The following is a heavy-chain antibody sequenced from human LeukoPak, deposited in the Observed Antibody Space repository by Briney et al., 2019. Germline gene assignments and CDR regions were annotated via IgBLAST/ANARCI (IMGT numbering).Heavy chain of an antibody. D-gene: IGHD3-9*01. CDR3: ARDSNYDILTGRPDAFDI. Sequence: PSETLSLTCTVSGGSISSGSYYWNWIRQPAGKGLEWIGRIYTSGSTNYNPSLKSRVTMSVDTSKNQFSLKLSSVTAADTAVYYCARDSNYDILTGRPDAFDIWGQGTMVTVSS. CDR1: GGSISSGSYY. V-gene: IGHV4-61*02. CDR2: IYTSGST. J-gene: IGHJ3*02.